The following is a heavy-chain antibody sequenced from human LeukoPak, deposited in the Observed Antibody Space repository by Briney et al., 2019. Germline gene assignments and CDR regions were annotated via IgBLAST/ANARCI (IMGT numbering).Heavy chain of an antibody. CDR3: ARDMGDY. CDR2: INWNGGST. CDR1: GVTFDDYG. Sequence: GGSLPLSCAASGVTFDDYGMGWVRRPPGKGLEWVSGINWNGGSTGYADSVKGRLTISRDNAKNSMYLQMTSLRAEDTALYYCARDMGDYWGQGTLVTVSS. V-gene: IGHV3-20*04. J-gene: IGHJ4*02. D-gene: IGHD3-10*01.